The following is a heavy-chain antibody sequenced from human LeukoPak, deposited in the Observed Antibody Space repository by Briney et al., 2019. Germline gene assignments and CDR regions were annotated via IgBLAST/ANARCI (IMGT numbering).Heavy chain of an antibody. Sequence: SETLSLTCTVSGYSISSGNYWGWIRQPPGKGLEWIGSIFESGSTYYNPSLKSRVTISVDTSKNQFSLKLSSVTAADTAVYYCARVVSIFGVVTPLYYFDYWGQGTLVTVSS. J-gene: IGHJ4*02. V-gene: IGHV4-38-2*02. CDR2: IFESGST. CDR3: ARVVSIFGVVTPLYYFDY. D-gene: IGHD3-3*01. CDR1: GYSISSGNY.